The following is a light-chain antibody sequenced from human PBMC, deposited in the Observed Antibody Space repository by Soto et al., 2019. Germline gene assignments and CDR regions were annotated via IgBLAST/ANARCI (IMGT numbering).Light chain of an antibody. J-gene: IGLJ1*01. CDR2: EVS. CDR3: SSYTSSSTLIYV. CDR1: ISDVGGYNY. V-gene: IGLV2-14*01. Sequence: QSALTQPPSVSGSPGQSITISCTGTISDVGGYNYVSWYQQHPGKAPKLMIYEVSNRPSGVSNRFSGSKSGNTASLTISGLQAEDEDDYYCSSYTSSSTLIYVFGTGTKVTVL.